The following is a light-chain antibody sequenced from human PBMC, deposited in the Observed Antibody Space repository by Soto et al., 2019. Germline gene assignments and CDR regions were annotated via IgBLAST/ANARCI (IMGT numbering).Light chain of an antibody. J-gene: IGKJ1*01. V-gene: IGKV3-20*01. Sequence: ELVLTQSPGIMYLSPGERATLSCRASQTVGRSFLAWYQQKPGQSPRLLIFGTSIRATGIPDRFSGGGSEADFTLTISRLAPEHLAVYYCQQYDRLPPWWFGQGTMVEVK. CDR3: QQYDRLPPWW. CDR2: GTS. CDR1: QTVGRSF.